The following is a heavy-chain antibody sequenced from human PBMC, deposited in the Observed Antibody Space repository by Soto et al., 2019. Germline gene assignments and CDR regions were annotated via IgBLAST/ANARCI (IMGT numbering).Heavy chain of an antibody. D-gene: IGHD5-18*01. V-gene: IGHV4-4*07. Sequence: SETLSLTCTVSGGSITVYYLNWIRQPAGKGLEWIGHIYTSGTTNYNPSFKSRVTMSLDTSQNQFSLRLTSVTAADTAVYYCATAAYNYGPFDYWGQGTLVTVSS. CDR3: ATAAYNYGPFDY. CDR2: IYTSGTT. J-gene: IGHJ4*02. CDR1: GGSITVYY.